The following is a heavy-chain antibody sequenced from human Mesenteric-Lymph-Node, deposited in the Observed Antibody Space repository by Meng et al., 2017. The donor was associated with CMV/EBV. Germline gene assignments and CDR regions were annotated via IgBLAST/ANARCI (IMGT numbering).Heavy chain of an antibody. CDR2: NYYSGST. V-gene: IGHV4-39*07. D-gene: IGHD5-18*01. CDR3: ARVARAWIQLLDY. J-gene: IGHJ4*02. Sequence: SETLSLTCTVSGGSISSSSYYWGRIRQPPGKGREWIGSNYYSGSTYHNPTLKSRVTISVDTSKNQFSLKLSSVTAADTAVYYCARVARAWIQLLDYWGQGTLVTVSS. CDR1: GGSISSSSYY.